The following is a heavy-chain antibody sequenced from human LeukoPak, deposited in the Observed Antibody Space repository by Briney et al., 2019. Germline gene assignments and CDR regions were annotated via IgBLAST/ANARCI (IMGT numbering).Heavy chain of an antibody. V-gene: IGHV1-2*02. Sequence: ASVKVSCKASGYTFTGYYMHWVRQAPGQGLEWMGWINPISGGTNYAQKFQGRVTMTRDTSISTAYMELSSLRSDDTVVYYCARDGLHYDILTGSAAADFWGQGTLVTVSS. CDR1: GYTFTGYY. CDR3: ARDGLHYDILTGSAAADF. CDR2: INPISGGT. J-gene: IGHJ4*02. D-gene: IGHD3-9*01.